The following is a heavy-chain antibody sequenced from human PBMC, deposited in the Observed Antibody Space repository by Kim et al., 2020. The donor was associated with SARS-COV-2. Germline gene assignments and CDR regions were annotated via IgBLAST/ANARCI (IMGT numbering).Heavy chain of an antibody. V-gene: IGHV3-21*01. CDR1: GFTFSSYS. D-gene: IGHD2-21*02. CDR2: ISSSSSYI. J-gene: IGHJ6*02. CDR3: ARGYCGGDCYQGAYYYYGMDV. Sequence: GGSLRLSCAASGFTFSSYSMNWVRQAPGKGLEWVSSISSSSSYIYYADSVKGRFTISRDNAKNSLYLQMNSLRAEDTAVYYCARGYCGGDCYQGAYYYYGMDVWGQGTTVTVSS.